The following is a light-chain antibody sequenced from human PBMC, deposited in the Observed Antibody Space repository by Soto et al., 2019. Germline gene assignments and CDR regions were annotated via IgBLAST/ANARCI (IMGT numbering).Light chain of an antibody. J-gene: IGKJ4*01. CDR2: DAS. CDR3: QHRSNWPLT. Sequence: EIVLTQSPATLSLSPGERATLSCRASQSVSSYVAWYQSKPGQAPRLLMYDASNRVIGIPARFSGSGSGTDFTLNISSLEPEDFAVYYCQHRSNWPLTFGGGTTVEI. CDR1: QSVSSY. V-gene: IGKV3-11*01.